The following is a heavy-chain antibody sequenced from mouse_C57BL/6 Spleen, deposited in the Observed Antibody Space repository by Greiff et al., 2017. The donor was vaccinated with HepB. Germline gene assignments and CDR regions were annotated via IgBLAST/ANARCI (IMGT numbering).Heavy chain of an antibody. Sequence: ESGPGLVKPSQSLSLTCSVTGYSITSGYYWNWIRQFPGNKLEWMGYISYDGSNNYNPSLKNRISITRDTSKNQFFLKLNSVTTEDTATYYCARERGEIGRYFDVWGTGTTVTVSS. CDR3: ARERGEIGRYFDV. V-gene: IGHV3-6*01. J-gene: IGHJ1*03. CDR2: ISYDGSN. D-gene: IGHD4-1*01. CDR1: GYSITSGYY.